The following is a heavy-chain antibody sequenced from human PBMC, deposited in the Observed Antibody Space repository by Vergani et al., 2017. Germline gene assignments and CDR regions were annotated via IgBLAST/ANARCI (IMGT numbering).Heavy chain of an antibody. CDR3: ARHRTRLSGSSTDYYYYMDV. J-gene: IGHJ6*03. D-gene: IGHD2-2*01. CDR1: GGSISSGGYY. Sequence: QVQLQESGPGLVKPSQTLSLTCTVSGGSISSGGYYGSWIRQHPGKGLEWIGYIDYSGSSYYKPAVKSRVTISVETSKNQFSLKLSSVTAADTAVYYCARHRTRLSGSSTDYYYYMDVWGKGTTVTVSS. CDR2: IDYSGSS. V-gene: IGHV4-31*03.